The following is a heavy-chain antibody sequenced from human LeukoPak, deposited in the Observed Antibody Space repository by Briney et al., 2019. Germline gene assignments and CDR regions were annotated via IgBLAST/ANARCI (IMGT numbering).Heavy chain of an antibody. CDR3: ARRSYYYDSSGYYYGFDP. CDR2: IYYSGST. V-gene: IGHV4-59*08. J-gene: IGHJ5*02. Sequence: PSETLSLTCTVSGGSISSCYWSWIRQPPGKGLEWIGYIYYSGSTNYNPSLKSRVTISVDTSKNQFSLKLSSVTAADTAVYYCARRSYYYDSSGYYYGFDPWGQGTLVTVSS. CDR1: GGSISSCY. D-gene: IGHD3-22*01.